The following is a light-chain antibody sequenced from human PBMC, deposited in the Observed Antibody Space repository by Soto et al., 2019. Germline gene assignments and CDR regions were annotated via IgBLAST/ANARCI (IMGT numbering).Light chain of an antibody. CDR2: EDN. CDR1: SSDVGSYNL. Sequence: QSALTQPASVSGSPGQSITISCTGTSSDVGSYNLVSWYQHHPGKAPKFIIYEDNKRPSGVSNRFSGSKSGNTASLTISGLQAEVEADYYSCAYLRSNALLFGGGTKLTVL. CDR3: CAYLRSNALL. J-gene: IGLJ2*01. V-gene: IGLV2-23*01.